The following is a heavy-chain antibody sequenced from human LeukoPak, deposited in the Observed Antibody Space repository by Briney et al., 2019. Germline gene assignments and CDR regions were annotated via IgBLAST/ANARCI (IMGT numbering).Heavy chain of an antibody. Sequence: GGSLRLSCAASGFTFSGYYMSWVRQAPGKGLEWVAKIKQDGSEKYYVDSVKGRFTISRDNSKNTVYLQMNSLRVEDTAVYYCARSTDWFQKIFDYWGQGALVTVSS. CDR3: ARSTDWFQKIFDY. J-gene: IGHJ4*02. CDR2: IKQDGSEK. V-gene: IGHV3-7*03. CDR1: GFTFSGYY. D-gene: IGHD3-9*01.